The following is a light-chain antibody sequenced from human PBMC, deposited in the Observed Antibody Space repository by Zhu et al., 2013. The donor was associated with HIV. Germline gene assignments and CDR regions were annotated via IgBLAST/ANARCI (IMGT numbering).Light chain of an antibody. Sequence: DIPMTQSPSSLSASVGDRVIITCRASQSVRNYLNWYQQKPGKAPQLLIYDASTLQRGVPSRFSGSGSGTEFSFTISSLQPEDNVTYYCQQFNNFPLTFGGGTKVEIK. CDR3: QQFNNFPLT. J-gene: IGKJ4*01. CDR1: QSVRNY. V-gene: IGKV1-33*01. CDR2: DAS.